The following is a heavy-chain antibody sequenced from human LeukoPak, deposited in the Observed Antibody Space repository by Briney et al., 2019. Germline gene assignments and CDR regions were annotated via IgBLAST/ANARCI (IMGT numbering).Heavy chain of an antibody. CDR1: GFTFSSYW. CDR2: INGDGRNI. Sequence: GGSLRLSCVASGFTFSSYWMHWVRQDPRKGLVWVSRINGDGRNINYADSVRGRFTISRDNAKNTLYLQMNTLRVEDTAVYYCARDPKFPSLYYFDFWGQGTLVTVSS. V-gene: IGHV3-74*01. CDR3: ARDPKFPSLYYFDF. D-gene: IGHD2-15*01. J-gene: IGHJ4*02.